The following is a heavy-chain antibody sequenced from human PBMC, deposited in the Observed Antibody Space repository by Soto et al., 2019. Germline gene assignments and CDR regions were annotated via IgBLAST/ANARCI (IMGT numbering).Heavy chain of an antibody. D-gene: IGHD3-10*01. J-gene: IGHJ5*02. Sequence: GGSLRLSCAASGFTFSSYGMHWVRQAPGKGLEWVAVIWYDGSNKYYADSVKGRFTISRDNSKNTLYLQMNSLRAEDTAVYYCARDTNGVLWFGELSYNWFDHWGQGTLVTVSS. CDR3: ARDTNGVLWFGELSYNWFDH. CDR2: IWYDGSNK. CDR1: GFTFSSYG. V-gene: IGHV3-33*01.